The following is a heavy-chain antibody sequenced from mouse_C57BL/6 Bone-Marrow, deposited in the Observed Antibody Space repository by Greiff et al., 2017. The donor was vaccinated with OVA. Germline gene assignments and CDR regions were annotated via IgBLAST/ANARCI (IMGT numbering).Heavy chain of an antibody. Sequence: EVQRVESGGDLVKPGGSLKLSCAASGFTFSSYGMSWVRQTPDKRLEWVATISSGGGYTYYTDSVKGRVTISRDNAKNTLYLQMSSLKSEDTAVYCCARPLKGNYAYGGQGNTPTVTA. J-gene: IGHJ2*01. CDR2: ISSGGGYT. CDR3: ARPLKGNYAY. V-gene: IGHV5-6*01. CDR1: GFTFSSYG.